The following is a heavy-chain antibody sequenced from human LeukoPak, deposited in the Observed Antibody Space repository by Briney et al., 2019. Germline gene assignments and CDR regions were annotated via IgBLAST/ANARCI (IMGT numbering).Heavy chain of an antibody. J-gene: IGHJ4*02. CDR1: GFTFSDYY. CDR2: ISSSGSTI. CDR3: AGDYEEGSSAH. Sequence: GGSLRLSCAASGFTFSDYYMSWIRQAPGKGLEWVSYISSSGSTIYYADSVKGRFTISRDNAKNSLYLQMNSLRAEDTAVYYCAGDYEEGSSAHWGQGTLVTVSS. V-gene: IGHV3-11*01. D-gene: IGHD1-26*01.